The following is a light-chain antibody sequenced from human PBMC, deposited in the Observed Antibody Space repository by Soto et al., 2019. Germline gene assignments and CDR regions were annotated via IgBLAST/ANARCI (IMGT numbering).Light chain of an antibody. J-gene: IGKJ4*01. CDR3: QHYVTSPLT. V-gene: IGKV3-20*01. Sequence: EIVLTQSPGTLCLSPGERATLSCRASQSVSSTFLAWYQQKPGQAPRLLIYATSSRATGIPDRFSGSGSGTDFTLTISRLEPEDFAVYFCQHYVTSPLTFGGGTKVDNK. CDR2: ATS. CDR1: QSVSSTF.